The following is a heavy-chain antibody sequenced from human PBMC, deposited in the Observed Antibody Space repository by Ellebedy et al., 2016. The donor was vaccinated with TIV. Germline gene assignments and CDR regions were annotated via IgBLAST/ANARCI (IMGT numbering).Heavy chain of an antibody. V-gene: IGHV1-8*01. Sequence: AASVKVSCKASGYTFTSYDINWMRQATGQGLEWMAWMNPNSGHTGYAQKFQGRVTITRDTSASTAYMELSSLRSEDTAVYYCARLSRVYDSSGYNWFDPWGQGTLVTVSS. CDR1: GYTFTSYD. D-gene: IGHD3-22*01. CDR3: ARLSRVYDSSGYNWFDP. CDR2: MNPNSGHT. J-gene: IGHJ5*02.